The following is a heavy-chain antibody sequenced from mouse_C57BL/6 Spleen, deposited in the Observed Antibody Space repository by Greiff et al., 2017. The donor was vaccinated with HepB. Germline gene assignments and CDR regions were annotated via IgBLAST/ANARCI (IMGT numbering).Heavy chain of an antibody. CDR1: GFTFSSYA. D-gene: IGHD3-3*01. CDR2: ISDGGSYT. V-gene: IGHV5-4*03. CDR3: ARGDAWFAY. Sequence: EVKLMESGGGLVKPGGSLKLSCAASGFTFSSYAMSWVRQTPEKRLEWVATISDGGSYTYYPDNVKGRFTISRDNAKNNLYLQMSHLKSEDTAMYYWARGDAWFAYWGQGTLVTVSA. J-gene: IGHJ3*01.